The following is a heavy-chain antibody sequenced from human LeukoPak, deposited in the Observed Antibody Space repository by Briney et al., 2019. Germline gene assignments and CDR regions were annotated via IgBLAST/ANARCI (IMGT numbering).Heavy chain of an antibody. CDR2: IIPIFGTA. CDR1: GGTFSSYA. D-gene: IGHD5-18*01. CDR3: ARGYSYGHDAFDI. J-gene: IGHJ3*02. Sequence: ASVKASYKASGGTFSSYAISWVRQAPGQGLEWMGGIIPIFGTANYAQKFQGRVTITADESTSTAYMELSSLRSEDTAVYYCARGYSYGHDAFDIWGQGTMVTVSS. V-gene: IGHV1-69*13.